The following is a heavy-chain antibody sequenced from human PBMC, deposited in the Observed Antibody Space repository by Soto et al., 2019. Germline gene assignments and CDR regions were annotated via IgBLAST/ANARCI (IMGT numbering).Heavy chain of an antibody. CDR1: GGTFSSYA. D-gene: IGHD1-7*01. CDR2: IIPICGTA. V-gene: IGHV1-69*06. Sequence: QVQLVQSGAEVKKPGSSVKVSCKASGGTFSSYAISWVRQAPGQGLEWMGGIIPICGTANYAQKLQGRVTITADKSTSTADMELSRLRSEDTVVEYCARERLGLREEYGMDVWGQGTTVTVSS. J-gene: IGHJ6*02. CDR3: ARERLGLREEYGMDV.